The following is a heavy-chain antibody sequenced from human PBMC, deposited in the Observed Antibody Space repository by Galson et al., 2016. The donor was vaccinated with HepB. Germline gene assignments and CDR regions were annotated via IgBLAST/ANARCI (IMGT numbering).Heavy chain of an antibody. CDR3: ARDSAVGATEFYFGMDV. V-gene: IGHV1-69*13. D-gene: IGHD1-26*01. Sequence: SVKVSCKASGGTFSSYAISWVRQVPGQGLEWMGGITPIFGTTNYAQRFQGRITITADESTSTAYMELSSLRSEDTAVYYCARDSAVGATEFYFGMDVWGQGTTVTVS. J-gene: IGHJ6*02. CDR1: GGTFSSYA. CDR2: ITPIFGTT.